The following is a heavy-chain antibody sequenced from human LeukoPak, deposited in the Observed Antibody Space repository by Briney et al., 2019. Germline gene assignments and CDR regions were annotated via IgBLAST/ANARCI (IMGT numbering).Heavy chain of an antibody. J-gene: IGHJ4*02. CDR2: IYYSGST. V-gene: IGHV4-59*01. D-gene: IGHD2-21*02. CDR3: AREAYCGGDCYSGFDY. CDR1: GVSISSYH. Sequence: SETLSLTYTVPGVSISSYHWSWIRQPPGKGLEWIGYIYYSGSTNYNPSLKSRVTISVDTSKNQFSLKLSSVTAADTAVYYCAREAYCGGDCYSGFDYWGQGTLVTVSS.